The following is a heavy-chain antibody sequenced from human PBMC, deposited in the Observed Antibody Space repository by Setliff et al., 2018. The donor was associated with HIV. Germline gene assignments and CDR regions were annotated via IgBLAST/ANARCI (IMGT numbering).Heavy chain of an antibody. CDR3: ARARRDSYDRGRRNHYYIDV. Sequence: SVKVSCKASGGTFSSYAINWVRQAPGQGLEWMGGIIPMFGTAHYAQKFQGRVTITADESTTTAYMELSSLRSEDTAVYYCARARRDSYDRGRRNHYYIDVWGKGTTVTVSS. D-gene: IGHD3-22*01. V-gene: IGHV1-69*13. J-gene: IGHJ6*03. CDR2: IIPMFGTA. CDR1: GGTFSSYA.